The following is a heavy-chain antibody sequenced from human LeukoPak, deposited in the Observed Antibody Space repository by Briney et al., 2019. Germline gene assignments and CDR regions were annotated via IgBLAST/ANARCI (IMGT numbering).Heavy chain of an antibody. Sequence: SETLSLTCTVSGASISSYYWSWLRQPPGKGLEWIGDIYYSGSIKYNPSLKSRVTMSVDTSKNQFSLKLSSVTAADTAIYYCARENPSGYYNRPIDYWGQGTLVTVSS. CDR3: ARENPSGYYNRPIDY. J-gene: IGHJ4*02. CDR1: GASISSYY. D-gene: IGHD3-22*01. CDR2: IYYSGSI. V-gene: IGHV4-59*01.